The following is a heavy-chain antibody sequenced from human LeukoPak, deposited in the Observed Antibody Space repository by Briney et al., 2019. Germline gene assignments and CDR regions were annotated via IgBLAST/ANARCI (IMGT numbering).Heavy chain of an antibody. Sequence: GASVKVSCKASGYAFTSYDINWVRQATGQGLEWMGWMNPNSGNTGYAQKFQGRVTMTRNTSISTAYMELGSLRSDDTAVYYCARDRGVEGADTFDYWGQGTLVTVSS. CDR1: GYAFTSYD. CDR2: MNPNSGNT. CDR3: ARDRGVEGADTFDY. V-gene: IGHV1-8*01. D-gene: IGHD1-26*01. J-gene: IGHJ4*02.